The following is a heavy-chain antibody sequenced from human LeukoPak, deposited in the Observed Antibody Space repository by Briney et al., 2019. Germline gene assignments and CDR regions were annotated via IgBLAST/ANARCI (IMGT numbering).Heavy chain of an antibody. D-gene: IGHD3-16*02. V-gene: IGHV3-30*04. CDR3: AKDSPLSQGRHPYYDY. CDR2: ISHDGSNK. J-gene: IGHJ4*02. Sequence: GGSLRLSCAASGFVFGSYALHWVRQAPGKGLEGVAVISHDGSNKYLADSVRGRFTISRDNSKNTVILQLNSLRDGDTALYYCAKDSPLSQGRHPYYDYWGQGTLVTVSS. CDR1: GFVFGSYA.